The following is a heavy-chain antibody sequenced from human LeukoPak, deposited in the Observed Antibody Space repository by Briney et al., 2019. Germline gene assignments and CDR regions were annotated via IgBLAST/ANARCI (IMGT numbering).Heavy chain of an antibody. CDR3: ARETAYYGSGSYRWFDP. J-gene: IGHJ5*02. CDR2: IYYSGST. D-gene: IGHD3-10*01. CDR1: GGSISSGGYC. Sequence: SETLSLTCTVSGGSISSGGYCWSWIRQHPGKGLEWIVYIYYSGSTYYNPSLKSRVTISVDTSKNQFSLKLSSVTAADTAVYYCARETAYYGSGSYRWFDPWGQGTLVTVSS. V-gene: IGHV4-31*03.